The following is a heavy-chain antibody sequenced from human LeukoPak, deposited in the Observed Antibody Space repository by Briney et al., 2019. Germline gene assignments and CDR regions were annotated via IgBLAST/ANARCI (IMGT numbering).Heavy chain of an antibody. CDR3: ARDLSSWAFLRPYFDY. J-gene: IGHJ4*02. CDR2: ISSSSSYI. V-gene: IGHV3-21*01. Sequence: GGSLRLSCAASGFTFSSYSMNWVRQAPGKGLEWVSSISSSSSYIYYADSVKGRFTISRDNAKNSLYLQMNSLRAEDTAVYYCARDLSSWAFLRPYFDYWGQGTLVTVSS. CDR1: GFTFSSYS. D-gene: IGHD5/OR15-5a*01.